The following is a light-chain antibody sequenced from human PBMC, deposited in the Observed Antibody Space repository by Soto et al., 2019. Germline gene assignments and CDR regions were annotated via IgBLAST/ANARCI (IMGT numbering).Light chain of an antibody. CDR1: QSISSY. Sequence: DIQGTQSPCSLSASVGDRVTITCRASQSISSYLNWYQQKPGKAPKLLIYAASSLQSGVPSRFSGSGSGTDFTLTISSLQPEDFATYYCQQSYSTPPTFGQGTKVDIK. CDR2: AAS. CDR3: QQSYSTPPT. V-gene: IGKV1-39*01. J-gene: IGKJ1*01.